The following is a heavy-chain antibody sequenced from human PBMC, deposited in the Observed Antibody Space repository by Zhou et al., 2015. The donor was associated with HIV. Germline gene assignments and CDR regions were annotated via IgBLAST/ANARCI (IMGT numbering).Heavy chain of an antibody. CDR3: ARGSGSERYDSSGYSSYYYYYGMDV. CDR1: GGTFSSYA. J-gene: IGHJ6*02. V-gene: IGHV1-69*01. D-gene: IGHD3-22*01. CDR2: IIPIFGTA. Sequence: QVQLVQSGAEVKKPGSSVKVSCKASGGTFSSYAISWVRQAPGQGLEWMGGIIPIFGTANYAQKFQGRVTITADESTSTAYMELSSLRSEDTAVYYCARGSGSERYDSSGYSSYYYYYGMDVWGQGTTVTVSS.